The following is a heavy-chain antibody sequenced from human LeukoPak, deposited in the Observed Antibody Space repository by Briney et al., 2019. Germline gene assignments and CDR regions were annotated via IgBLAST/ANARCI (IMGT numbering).Heavy chain of an antibody. CDR2: ITSSSSYI. Sequence: GGSLRLSCVASGFTFNTYNMNWVRQAPGQGLEWVSSITSSSSYIYYADSVKGRFTISRDNAKNSLYLQMNSLRAEDTAVYYCAKDLGSSGWYLAFDIWGQGTMVTVSS. CDR1: GFTFNTYN. CDR3: AKDLGSSGWYLAFDI. V-gene: IGHV3-21*01. D-gene: IGHD6-19*01. J-gene: IGHJ3*02.